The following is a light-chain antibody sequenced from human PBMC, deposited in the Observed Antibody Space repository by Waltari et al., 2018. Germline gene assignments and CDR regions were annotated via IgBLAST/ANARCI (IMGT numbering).Light chain of an antibody. CDR1: QSVGSN. CDR2: GAS. V-gene: IGKV3-15*01. J-gene: IGKJ1*01. CDR3: QQYNNWPPWP. Sequence: ETVMTQSPATLSVSPGERATLSCRASQSVGSNLAWYQQKPVQVPRLLIYGASTRATGTPVRFSGRGSETEFTLTISSLQSEDFAVYFCQQYNNWPPWPFGQGTRVEIK.